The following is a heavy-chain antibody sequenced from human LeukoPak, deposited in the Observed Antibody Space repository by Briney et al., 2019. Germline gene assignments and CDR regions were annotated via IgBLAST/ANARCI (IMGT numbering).Heavy chain of an antibody. CDR2: ISSSGSTI. CDR1: GFTFSDYY. D-gene: IGHD1-20*01. Sequence: GGSLGLSCAASGFTFSDYYMSWIRRAPGKGLEWVSYISSSGSTIYYADSVKGRFTISRDNAKNSLYLQMNSLRAEDTAVYYCARFGITGTTIAFDYWGQGTLVTVSS. J-gene: IGHJ4*02. CDR3: ARFGITGTTIAFDY. V-gene: IGHV3-11*01.